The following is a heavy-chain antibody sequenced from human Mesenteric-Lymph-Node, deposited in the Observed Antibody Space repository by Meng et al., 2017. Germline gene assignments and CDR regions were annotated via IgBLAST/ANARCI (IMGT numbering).Heavy chain of an antibody. J-gene: IGHJ6*02. V-gene: IGHV3-43D*03. CDR3: AKSMAAAGMYYYYGMDV. CDR1: GFTFDDYA. CDR2: ISWDGGST. Sequence: GGSLRLSCAASGFTFDDYAMHWVRQAPGKGLEWVSLISWDGGSTYYADSVKGRFTISRDNSKHSLYLQMNSLRAEDTALYYCAKSMAAAGMYYYYGMDVWGQGTTVTVSS. D-gene: IGHD6-13*01.